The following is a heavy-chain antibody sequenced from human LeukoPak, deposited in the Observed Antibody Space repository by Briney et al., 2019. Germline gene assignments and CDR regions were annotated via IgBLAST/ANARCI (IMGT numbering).Heavy chain of an antibody. J-gene: IGHJ3*02. CDR1: GYSFTSYW. CDR3: ARQYCSGGSCYPNAFDI. V-gene: IGHV5-51*01. CDR2: NYPGDSDT. D-gene: IGHD2-15*01. Sequence: GESLKISCKGSGYSFTSYWIGWVRQVPGKGVEWMGINYPGDSDTRYSPSFQGQVTISADKSISTAYLQWSSLKASDTAMYYCARQYCSGGSCYPNAFDIWGQGTMVTVSS.